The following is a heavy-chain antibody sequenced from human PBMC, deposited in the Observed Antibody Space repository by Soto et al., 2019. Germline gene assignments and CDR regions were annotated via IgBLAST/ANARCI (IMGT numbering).Heavy chain of an antibody. CDR2: IHSSGGT. Sequence: QVQLQESGPGLVKPSQTLSLTCSVSGGSISSGSFYWTWIRHHPGKGLEWLGYIHSSGGTYYNPSLKSRVSMSVDTSKNHFSLKLSSVTAADTAVYYCAREDRNYYDRSGYFHWGQGTLVTVSS. D-gene: IGHD3-22*01. J-gene: IGHJ4*02. CDR3: AREDRNYYDRSGYFH. V-gene: IGHV4-31*03. CDR1: GGSISSGSFY.